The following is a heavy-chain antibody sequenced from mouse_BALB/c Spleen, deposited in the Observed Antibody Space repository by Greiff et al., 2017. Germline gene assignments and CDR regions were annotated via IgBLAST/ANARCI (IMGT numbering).Heavy chain of an antibody. V-gene: IGHV14-1*02. D-gene: IGHD1-1*01. CDR2: IDPENGNT. CDR1: GFNFKDYY. CDR3: ASYYGSSSWFAY. Sequence: VHVKQSGAELVRPGALVKLSCKASGFNFKDYYMHWVKQRPEQGLEWIGWIDPENGNTIYDPKFQGKASITADTSSNTAYLQLSSLTSEDTAVYYCASYYGSSSWFAYWGQGTLVTVSA. J-gene: IGHJ3*01.